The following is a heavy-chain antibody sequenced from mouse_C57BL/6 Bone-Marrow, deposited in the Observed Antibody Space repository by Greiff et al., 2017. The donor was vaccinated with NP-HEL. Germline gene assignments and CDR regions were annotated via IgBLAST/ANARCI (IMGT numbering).Heavy chain of an antibody. CDR1: GYTFTNYW. CDR3: AVITTVVAPDY. J-gene: IGHJ2*01. CDR2: IYPGGGYT. V-gene: IGHV1-63*01. Sequence: VQLQHSGAELVRPGTSVKMSCKASGYTFTNYWIGWAKQRPGHGLEWIGDIYPGGGYTNYNEKFKGKATLTADKSSSTAYMQFSSLTSEDSAIYYCAVITTVVAPDYWGQGTTLTVSS. D-gene: IGHD1-1*01.